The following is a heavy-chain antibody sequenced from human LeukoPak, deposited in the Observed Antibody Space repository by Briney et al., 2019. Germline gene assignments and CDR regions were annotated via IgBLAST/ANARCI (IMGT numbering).Heavy chain of an antibody. CDR2: ISAYNGNT. CDR1: GYTFTSYG. D-gene: IGHD2-2*01. V-gene: IGHV1-18*01. Sequence: ASVKVSCKASGYTFTSYGISWVRQAPGQGLEWMGWISAYNGNTNYAQKLQGRVTMTTDTSTSTAYMELGSLRSDDTAVYYCARPLGYCSSTSCHWGFDYWGQGTLVTVSS. CDR3: ARPLGYCSSTSCHWGFDY. J-gene: IGHJ4*02.